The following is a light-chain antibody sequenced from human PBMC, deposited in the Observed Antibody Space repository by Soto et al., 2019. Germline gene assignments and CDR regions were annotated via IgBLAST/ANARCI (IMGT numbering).Light chain of an antibody. CDR2: EVR. CDR1: SSDVGAYNY. CDR3: SSYRSSTTFV. J-gene: IGLJ1*01. V-gene: IGLV2-14*01. Sequence: SVLTQPASVSGSPGHSITISCTGTSSDVGAYNYVSWYQQYPGKAPKVIIFEVRKRPSGVSNRFSGSKSGDTASLTISGLQAEDEADYYCSSYRSSTTFVSGTGTKVTVL.